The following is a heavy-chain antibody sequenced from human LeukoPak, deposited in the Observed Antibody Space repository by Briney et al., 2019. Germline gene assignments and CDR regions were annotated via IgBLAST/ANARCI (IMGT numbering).Heavy chain of an antibody. D-gene: IGHD3-9*01. CDR2: INPSGGST. V-gene: IGHV1-46*01. J-gene: IGHJ4*02. CDR3: ARDQGDYDILPGLPDY. CDR1: GYTFTSYY. Sequence: ASVKVSCKASGYTFTSYYMHWVRQAPGQGLEWMGIINPSGGSTSYAQKFQGRVTMTRDTSTSTVYMELSSLRSEDTAVYYCARDQGDYDILPGLPDYGGQGTLATVS.